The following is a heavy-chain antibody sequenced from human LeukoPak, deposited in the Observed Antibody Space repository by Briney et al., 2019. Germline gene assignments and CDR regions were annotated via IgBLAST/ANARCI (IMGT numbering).Heavy chain of an antibody. CDR1: GGSIRSYY. CDR2: IFFSGGA. CDR3: ARDTYYYDSSGYYYDGGFDP. V-gene: IGHV4-59*01. D-gene: IGHD3-22*01. J-gene: IGHJ5*02. Sequence: SETLSLTCTVSGGSIRSYYWSWIRQPPGKGLEWIGYIFFSGGANYNPSLKSRVTISVDTSKNQFSLKLTSVTAADTAVYYCARDTYYYDSSGYYYDGGFDPWGQGTLVTVSS.